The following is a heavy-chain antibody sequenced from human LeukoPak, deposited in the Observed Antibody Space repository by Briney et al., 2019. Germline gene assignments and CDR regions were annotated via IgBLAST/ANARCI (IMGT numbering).Heavy chain of an antibody. CDR2: TYYRTKWYN. J-gene: IGHJ4*02. V-gene: IGHV6-1*01. Sequence: SQTLSLTCAISGDSVSSNSAAWNWIRQSPSRGLEWLGWTYYRTKWYNDYAVSVKSRITINPDTSKNQFSLQLNSVTPEDTGVYYCARDSYPPYYYDSSGYYFAYWGQGTLVTVPS. CDR3: ARDSYPPYYYDSSGYYFAY. D-gene: IGHD3-22*01. CDR1: GDSVSSNSAA.